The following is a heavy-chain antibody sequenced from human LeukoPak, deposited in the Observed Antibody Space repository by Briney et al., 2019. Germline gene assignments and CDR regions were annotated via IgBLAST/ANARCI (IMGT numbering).Heavy chain of an antibody. CDR1: GGSISSSSYY. CDR3: ARHVVAAADPFDY. J-gene: IGHJ4*02. V-gene: IGHV4-39*01. D-gene: IGHD2-2*01. CDR2: IYYSGST. Sequence: SETLSLTRTVSGGSISSSSYYWGWIRQPPWKGLEWIGSIYYSGSTYYNPSLKSRVTISVDTSKNQFSLKLSSVTAADTAVYYCARHVVAAADPFDYWGQGTLVTVSS.